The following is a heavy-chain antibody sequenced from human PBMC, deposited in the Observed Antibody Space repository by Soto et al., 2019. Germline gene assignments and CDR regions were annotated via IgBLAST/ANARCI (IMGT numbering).Heavy chain of an antibody. CDR1: GFTFSSYS. V-gene: IGHV3-21*01. CDR2: ITSSGASI. CDR3: ARDGSQGSGEIGYYYYMDV. Sequence: EVQLMESGGGLVKPGGSLRLSCAASGFTFSSYSLNWVRQAPGKGLEWVSSITSSGASIYYADSVKGRFTISRDNAKNSLYLQMNSLRAGDTAVYYCARDGSQGSGEIGYYYYMDVWGNGTTATVSS. D-gene: IGHD3-10*01. J-gene: IGHJ6*03.